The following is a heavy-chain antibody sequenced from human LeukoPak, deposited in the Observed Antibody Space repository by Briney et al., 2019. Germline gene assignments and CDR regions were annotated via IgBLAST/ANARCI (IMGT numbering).Heavy chain of an antibody. V-gene: IGHV1-2*06. CDR3: ATPRLTQIPHFDY. CDR1: GYTFTGYY. CDR2: INPNSGGT. Sequence: GASVKVSCKAAGYTFTGYYMFWVRQAPGQGLEWMGRINPNSGGTNYAQKFQGRVTMTRDTSISTAYMELSSLRSEDTAVYYCATPRLTQIPHFDYWGQGTLVTVSS. J-gene: IGHJ4*02. D-gene: IGHD6-6*01.